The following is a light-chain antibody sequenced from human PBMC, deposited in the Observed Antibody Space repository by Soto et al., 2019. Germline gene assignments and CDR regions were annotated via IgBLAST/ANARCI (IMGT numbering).Light chain of an antibody. Sequence: DIEMTQSPSSLSASVVDRVTFTCRASQNINNHLNWYQQRPGKAPKLLIYTASTLQSGVPSRFSGSGSGTDFTLTISSLQPEDFATYYCQQSYSSLTGFGQGTRLEI. J-gene: IGKJ5*01. CDR1: QNINNH. CDR3: QQSYSSLTG. V-gene: IGKV1-39*01. CDR2: TAS.